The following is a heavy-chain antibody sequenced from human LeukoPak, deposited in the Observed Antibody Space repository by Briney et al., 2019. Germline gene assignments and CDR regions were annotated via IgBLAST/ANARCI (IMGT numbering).Heavy chain of an antibody. V-gene: IGHV4-59*01. J-gene: IGHJ6*03. Sequence: SETLSLTCTVSGGSISSYYWSWIRQPPGKGLDWIGYVSYSGTTNYNPSLKSRVTISVDTSRNQFSLEVTSVTAADTAVYYCARGLRYYYYMDVWGKGTTVTVSS. CDR2: VSYSGTT. D-gene: IGHD3-10*01. CDR1: GGSISSYY. CDR3: ARGLRYYYYMDV.